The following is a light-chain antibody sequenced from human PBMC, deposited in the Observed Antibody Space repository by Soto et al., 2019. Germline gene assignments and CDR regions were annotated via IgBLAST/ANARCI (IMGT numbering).Light chain of an antibody. Sequence: QSALTQPPSVSAAPGQKVTISCSGSSSNIGKDFVSWFQQFPGTAPKLLIYDNNKRPSGIPDRFSGSKSGTSATLDITGLQTGDEADYYCGTWDSTLSVVVFGGGTQLTVL. CDR3: GTWDSTLSVVV. CDR1: SSNIGKDF. CDR2: DNN. V-gene: IGLV1-51*01. J-gene: IGLJ2*01.